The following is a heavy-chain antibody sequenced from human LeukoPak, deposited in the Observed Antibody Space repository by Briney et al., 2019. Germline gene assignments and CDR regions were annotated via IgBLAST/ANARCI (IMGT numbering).Heavy chain of an antibody. CDR3: ARGPYGYNYFGY. CDR1: GGSISSHY. J-gene: IGHJ4*02. D-gene: IGHD5-24*01. CDR2: IYDSGST. V-gene: IGHV4-59*11. Sequence: SPSETLSLTCTVSGGSISSHYWSWIRQPPGKGLEWIGYIYDSGSTDYNPSLKSRVTISVDTSKNQFSLKLSSVTAADTAVYYCARGPYGYNYFGYWGQGTLVTVSS.